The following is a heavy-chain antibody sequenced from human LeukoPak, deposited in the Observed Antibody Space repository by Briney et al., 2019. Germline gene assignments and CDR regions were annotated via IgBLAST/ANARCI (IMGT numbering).Heavy chain of an antibody. CDR1: GFTFSSYG. Sequence: GGSLRLSCAASGFTFSSYGMHWVRQAPGKGLEWVAFIRYDGSNKYYADSVKGRFTISRDNSKNTLYLQMNSLGAEDTAVYYCARDIQVDSRASGYWGQGTLVTVSS. D-gene: IGHD3-22*01. CDR3: ARDIQVDSRASGY. CDR2: IRYDGSNK. V-gene: IGHV3-30*02. J-gene: IGHJ4*02.